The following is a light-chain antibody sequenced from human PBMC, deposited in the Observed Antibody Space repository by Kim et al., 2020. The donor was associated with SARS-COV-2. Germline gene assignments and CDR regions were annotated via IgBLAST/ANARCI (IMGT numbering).Light chain of an antibody. Sequence: PGRGAALSCRASQTVTSNLAWYQQKFGQPPRLLNYGTATRATGVPDRFRGGGFGTEFTLTISSLQSDDIAIYYCQQYQDWPLTFGGGTKVDIK. CDR3: QQYQDWPLT. CDR1: QTVTSN. V-gene: IGKV3-15*01. J-gene: IGKJ4*01. CDR2: GTA.